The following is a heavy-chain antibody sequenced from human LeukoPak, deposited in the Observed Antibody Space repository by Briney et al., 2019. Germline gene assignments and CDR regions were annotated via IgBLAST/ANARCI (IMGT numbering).Heavy chain of an antibody. CDR2: IKRKSHGGTT. CDR1: GFTFRNAW. CDR3: TTSVGPGGCGDCHILES. D-gene: IGHD2-21*02. V-gene: IGHV3-15*01. Sequence: KPGGSLRLSCAASGFTFRNAWMSWVRRAPGKGLEWVGYIKRKSHGGTTDYDASVKGRFTISRDDSKSIAYLQMDSLKTEDTAVYFCTTSVGPGGCGDCHILESWGQGTLVTVSP. J-gene: IGHJ4*02.